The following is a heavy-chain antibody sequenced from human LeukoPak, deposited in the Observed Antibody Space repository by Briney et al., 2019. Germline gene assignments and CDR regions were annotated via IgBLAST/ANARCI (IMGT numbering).Heavy chain of an antibody. J-gene: IGHJ4*02. CDR3: ARLAVAGTRYYFDY. Sequence: PETLSLTCTVSGGSISSYYWSWIRQPPGKGLEWIGYIYTSGSTNYNPSLKSRVTISVDTSKNQFSLKLSSVTAADTAVYYCARLAVAGTRYYFDYWGQGTLVTVSS. V-gene: IGHV4-4*09. D-gene: IGHD6-19*01. CDR1: GGSISSYY. CDR2: IYTSGST.